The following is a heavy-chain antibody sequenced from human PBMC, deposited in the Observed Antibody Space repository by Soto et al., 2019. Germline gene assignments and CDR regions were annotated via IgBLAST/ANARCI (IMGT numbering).Heavy chain of an antibody. CDR2: IQQDGSQT. J-gene: IGHJ4*02. CDR1: GFTFSYYW. Sequence: ESGGGVVQPGGSLRLSCAASGFTFSYYWMSWVRQAPGKGLEWVANIQQDGSQTHYVDSVKGRFTISRDNAKNSLYLQLDSLRAEDTAVYYCGRDEAIDYWGQGTLVTVSS. CDR3: GRDEAIDY. V-gene: IGHV3-7*03.